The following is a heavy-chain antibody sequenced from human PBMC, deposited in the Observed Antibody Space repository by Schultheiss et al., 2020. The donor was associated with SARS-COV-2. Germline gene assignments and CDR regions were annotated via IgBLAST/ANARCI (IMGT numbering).Heavy chain of an antibody. CDR1: GGSISSSNW. J-gene: IGHJ4*02. CDR3: ARAEWGCSGDNCYSGNYFDS. V-gene: IGHV4-4*02. CDR2: INHSGST. Sequence: SETLSLTCAVSGGSISSSNWWSWVRQPPGKGLEWIGEINHSGSTNYNPSLKSRVTISVDTSKNQFSLKLSSVTAADTAVYYCARAEWGCSGDNCYSGNYFDSWGQGTLVTVSS. D-gene: IGHD2-15*01.